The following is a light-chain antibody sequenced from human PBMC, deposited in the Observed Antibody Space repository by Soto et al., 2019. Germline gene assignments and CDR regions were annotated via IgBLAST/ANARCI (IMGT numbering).Light chain of an antibody. V-gene: IGKV1-39*01. CDR2: AAS. J-gene: IGKJ4*01. CDR3: QQSYSIPLS. CDR1: QSISSY. Sequence: DIQMTQSPSSLSASVGDRVTITCRASQSISSYLNWYQQKPGKAPKLLIYAASSLQSGVPSRFSGSGSGTDFTLTISSLQPEDFETYYCQQSYSIPLSFGGGTKVEI.